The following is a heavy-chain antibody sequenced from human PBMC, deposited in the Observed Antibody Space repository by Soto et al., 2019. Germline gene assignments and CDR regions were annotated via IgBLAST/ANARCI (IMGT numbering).Heavy chain of an antibody. V-gene: IGHV2-5*02. CDR1: GFSLSTTTVA. CDR2: IYWDDDK. CDR3: AHSVVAGLGYYIDY. J-gene: IGHJ4*02. D-gene: IGHD6-19*01. Sequence: QITLKESGPTLVKPTQTLTLTCTSSGFSLSTTTVAVGWIRQPPGKALEWLALIYWDDDKRYSPFLKSRLTITKDTSKNQVVLTMTNMDPVDTATYYCAHSVVAGLGYYIDYWGQGTLVTASS.